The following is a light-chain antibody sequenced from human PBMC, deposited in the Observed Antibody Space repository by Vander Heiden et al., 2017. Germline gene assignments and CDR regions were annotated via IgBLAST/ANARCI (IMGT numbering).Light chain of an antibody. J-gene: IGKJ1*01. CDR3: QQPSNWPPWT. CDR2: DAS. CDR1: QSVSSY. V-gene: IGKV3-11*01. Sequence: EIVLTQSPATLSLSPGERATISCRASQSVSSYLAWYQQKPGQAPRLLIYDASNRDTGIPARFSGSGYGKDFTLAISSREPEDFAVYYCQQPSNWPPWTFGQGTKVEIK.